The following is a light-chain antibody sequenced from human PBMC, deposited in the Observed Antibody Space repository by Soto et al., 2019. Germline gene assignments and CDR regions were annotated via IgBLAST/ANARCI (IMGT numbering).Light chain of an antibody. CDR1: QSVSSSY. CDR3: EQYDKSIT. CDR2: GAS. Sequence: EIVLTQSPGTLSLSPGERATLSCRASQSVSSSYLAWYQQKPGQAPRLLIYGASSRATGIPDRFSGSGSGTDFTLTINRLEPEDFAVYYCEQYDKSITFGGGTKVDMK. V-gene: IGKV3-20*01. J-gene: IGKJ4*01.